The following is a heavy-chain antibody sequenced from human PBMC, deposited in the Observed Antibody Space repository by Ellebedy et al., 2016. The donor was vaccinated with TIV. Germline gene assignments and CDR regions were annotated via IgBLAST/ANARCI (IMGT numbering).Heavy chain of an antibody. D-gene: IGHD1-14*01. CDR2: LSYGGRT. J-gene: IGHJ4*02. Sequence: MPSETLSLTCAVSGGSFSGYSWSWIRQTPAMGLEWIGSLSYGGRTYNNPSLKTRLTISVDTSKNQFSVNLTSVTAADTSIYFCARQARPRGEPSPSFRPRFHFDIWGQGILGTVSS. CDR1: GGSFSGYS. CDR3: ARQARPRGEPSPSFRPRFHFDI. V-gene: IGHV4-30-2*03.